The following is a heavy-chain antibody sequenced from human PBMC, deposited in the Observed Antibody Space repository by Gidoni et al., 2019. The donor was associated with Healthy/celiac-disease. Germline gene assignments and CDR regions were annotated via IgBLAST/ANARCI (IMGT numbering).Heavy chain of an antibody. D-gene: IGHD3-10*01. V-gene: IGHV2-70*01. CDR2: IDWDDDK. CDR3: ARTLLLWPYYYYFDY. CDR1: GFSISTSGMC. J-gene: IGHJ4*02. Sequence: QVTLRASGPALVKPTQTLTLTCTFSGFSISTSGMCVSWIRQPPGKALEWLALIDWDDDKYYSTSLKTRLTISKDTSKNQVVLTMTNMDPVDTATYYCARTLLLWPYYYYFDYWGQGTLVTVSS.